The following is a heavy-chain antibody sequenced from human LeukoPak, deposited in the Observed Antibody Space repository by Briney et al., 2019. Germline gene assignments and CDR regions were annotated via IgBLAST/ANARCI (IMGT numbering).Heavy chain of an antibody. CDR3: ARDPGDYYGSGSSDAFDI. Sequence: PAGRSLRLSCAASGFTFSSFGMHWVRQAPGKGLEWVALIWYDASNKYYADSVKGRFTISRDNSKNTLYLQMNSLRAEDTAVYYCARDPGDYYGSGSSDAFDIWGQGTMVTVSS. J-gene: IGHJ3*02. V-gene: IGHV3-33*01. D-gene: IGHD3-10*01. CDR1: GFTFSSFG. CDR2: IWYDASNK.